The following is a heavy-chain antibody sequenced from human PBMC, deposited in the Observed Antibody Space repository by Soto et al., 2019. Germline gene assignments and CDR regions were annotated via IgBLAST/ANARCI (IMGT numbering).Heavy chain of an antibody. D-gene: IGHD2-8*02. CDR2: VTHDGTLY. J-gene: IGHJ4*02. CDR3: VKDRSATWSFDY. V-gene: IGHV3-30*18. CDR1: GFTFSSCA. Sequence: QVQLVESGGGVVQPGRSLRLSCVASGFTFSSCAMHWVRQVPGKGLEWLAVVTHDGTLYPYADSVKGRFSISRDNSRKKLYLQMNDLRPEDTAVYYGVKDRSATWSFDYWGQGTLVTVSS.